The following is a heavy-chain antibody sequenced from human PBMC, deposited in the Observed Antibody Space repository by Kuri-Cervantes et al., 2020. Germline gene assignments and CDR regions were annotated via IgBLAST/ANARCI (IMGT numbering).Heavy chain of an antibody. CDR2: IWYDGSNK. J-gene: IGHJ4*03. V-gene: IGHV3-33*08. CDR3: ARDAMSGYFDY. D-gene: IGHD3-3*01. CDR1: GFTFDDYA. Sequence: GGSLRLSCAASGFTFDDYAMHWVRQAPGKGLEWVAVIWYDGSNKYYADSVKGRFTISRDNSKNMLYLQMNSLRAEDTAVYYCARDAMSGYFDYWGQGTLVTVSS.